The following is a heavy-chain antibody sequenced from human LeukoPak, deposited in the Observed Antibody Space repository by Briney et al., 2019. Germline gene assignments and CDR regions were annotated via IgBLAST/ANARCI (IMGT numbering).Heavy chain of an antibody. CDR3: ARVPVDYYGSGSYPVYGMDV. CDR1: GFTFSSYW. Sequence: GGSLRLSCAASGFTFSSYWMSWVRQAPGKGLEWVANIKQDGSEKYYADSVKGRLTISRDNAKNSLYLQMNSLRAEDTAVYYCARVPVDYYGSGSYPVYGMDVWGKGTTVTVSS. J-gene: IGHJ6*04. V-gene: IGHV3-7*03. CDR2: IKQDGSEK. D-gene: IGHD3-10*01.